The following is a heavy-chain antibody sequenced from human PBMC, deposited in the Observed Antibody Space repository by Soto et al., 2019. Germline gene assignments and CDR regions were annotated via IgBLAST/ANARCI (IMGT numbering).Heavy chain of an antibody. Sequence: QVQLQQWGAGLLKPSETLSLTCAVYGGSFSGYYWSWIRQPPGKGLEWIGEINHSGSTNYNPSLKSRVTLSVATSKTRFSLKLSSVTAADTAVYYCASGRGRVRGAAEGDYWGQGTLVTVSS. CDR3: ASGRGRVRGAAEGDY. V-gene: IGHV4-34*01. J-gene: IGHJ4*02. CDR1: GGSFSGYY. CDR2: INHSGST. D-gene: IGHD3-10*01.